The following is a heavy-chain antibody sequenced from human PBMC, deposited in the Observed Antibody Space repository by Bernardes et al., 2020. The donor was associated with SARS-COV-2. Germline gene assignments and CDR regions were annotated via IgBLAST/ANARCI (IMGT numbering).Heavy chain of an antibody. V-gene: IGHV3-23*01. CDR2: ISGSDGNS. D-gene: IGHD3-10*02. CDR1: GFIFTSYA. Sequence: GGSLRLSCAASGFIFTSYAMNWVRQAPGKGLEWVSGISGSDGNSYYADSVKGRFTISRDNSKNTLYLQMSSLRAEDTALYFCAKDVRRDYFDYWGQGTLVTVSS. J-gene: IGHJ4*02. CDR3: AKDVRRDYFDY.